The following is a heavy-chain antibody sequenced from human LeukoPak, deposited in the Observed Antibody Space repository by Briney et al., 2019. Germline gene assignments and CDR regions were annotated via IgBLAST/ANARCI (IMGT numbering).Heavy chain of an antibody. J-gene: IGHJ3*02. CDR3: ARVHDAFDI. CDR1: GFTFSDYS. CDR2: ISGSGTI. V-gene: IGHV3-48*01. Sequence: GGSLKLSCAASGFTFSDYSMNWVRQAPGKGLEWISYISGSGTIYYADSVKGRFTISRDNSKNTLYLQMNSLRAEDTAVYYCARVHDAFDIWGQGTMVTVSS. D-gene: IGHD4/OR15-4a*01.